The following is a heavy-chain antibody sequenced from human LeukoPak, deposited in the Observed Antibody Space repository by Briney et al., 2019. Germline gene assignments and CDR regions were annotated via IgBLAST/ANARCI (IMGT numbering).Heavy chain of an antibody. CDR1: GFTFSTYW. CDR2: IKEDGSEK. V-gene: IGHV3-7*01. Sequence: PGGSLRLSCTASGFTFSTYWMTWVRQTPGKGLEWVANIKEDGSEKGYADSVKGRFTISRDNAKNSLNLQMNSLRVDDTAMYYCTRNSGRYRLDQWGQGTLVTVPS. J-gene: IGHJ4*02. D-gene: IGHD6-19*01. CDR3: TRNSGRYRLDQ.